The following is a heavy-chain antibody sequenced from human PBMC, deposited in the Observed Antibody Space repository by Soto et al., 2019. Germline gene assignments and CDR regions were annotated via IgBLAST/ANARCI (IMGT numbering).Heavy chain of an antibody. Sequence: PSETLYLTCAVSGVSISSGAYYWSWIRQQPGKGLEWIGYIYYSGSTYYNPSLTSRVTISVDTSKNQFSLYLQMNSLRAEFTAVYYCARDHYGPGWFDPWGQGTLVTVSS. V-gene: IGHV4-31*11. J-gene: IGHJ5*02. D-gene: IGHD3-10*01. CDR1: GVSISSGAYY. CDR2: IYYSGST. CDR3: ARDHYGPGWFDP.